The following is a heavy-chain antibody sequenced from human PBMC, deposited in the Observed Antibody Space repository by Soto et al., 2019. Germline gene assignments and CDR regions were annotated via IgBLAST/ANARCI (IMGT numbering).Heavy chain of an antibody. CDR1: GGSISGHY. CDR2: IFYSGSTTY. D-gene: IGHD6-19*01. V-gene: IGHV4-59*11. CDR3: ARVGSSGWYPEY. Sequence: SETLSLTCTVSGGSISGHYWIWIRQPPGEGMEWIGYIFYSGSTTYNNNPSLKSRVTISVDTSKNQFSLRLSSMTAADTAIYYCARVGSSGWYPEYWGKGTVVTVSS. J-gene: IGHJ4*02.